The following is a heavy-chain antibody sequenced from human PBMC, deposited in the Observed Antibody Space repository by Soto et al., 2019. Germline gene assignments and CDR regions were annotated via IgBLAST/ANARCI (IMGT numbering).Heavy chain of an antibody. D-gene: IGHD1-26*01. CDR3: ASERSAQYFDV. V-gene: IGHV1-69*06. J-gene: IGHJ4*02. Sequence: QVQLVQSGTVVQRRGSSVKVSCQASGGTFSSHGMAWVRQAPGQGLEWMGGIIPTFGTPTYAPTFQGRVTITADKSTNTAYMELSSLRSEDTGVYYCASERSAQYFDVGGQGTLITVSS. CDR1: GGTFSSHG. CDR2: IIPTFGTP.